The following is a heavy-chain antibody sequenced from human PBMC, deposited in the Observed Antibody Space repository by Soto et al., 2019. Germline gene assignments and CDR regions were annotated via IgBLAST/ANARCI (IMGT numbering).Heavy chain of an antibody. CDR3: ASSGYYYDSSGYPAGY. V-gene: IGHV1-69*01. CDR2: IIPIFGTA. J-gene: IGHJ4*02. CDR1: GGTFSSYA. D-gene: IGHD3-22*01. Sequence: QVQLVQSGAEVKKPGSSVKVCCKASGGTFSSYAISWVRQAPGQGLEWMGGIIPIFGTANYAQKFQGRVTITADESTSTAYMELSSLRSEDTAVYYCASSGYYYDSSGYPAGYWGQGTLVTVSS.